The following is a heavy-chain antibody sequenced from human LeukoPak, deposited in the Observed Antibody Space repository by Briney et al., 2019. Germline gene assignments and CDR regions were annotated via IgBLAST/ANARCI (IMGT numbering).Heavy chain of an antibody. CDR2: ISAYNGNT. CDR3: ARAGTPYDYGGPRDAFDI. CDR1: GYTFTSYG. Sequence: GASMKVSCKASGYTFTSYGISWVRQAPGQGLEWMGWISAYNGNTNYAQKLQGRVTMTTDTSTSTAYMELRSLRSDDTAVYYCARAGTPYDYGGPRDAFDIWGQGTMVTVSS. J-gene: IGHJ3*02. V-gene: IGHV1-18*01. D-gene: IGHD4-23*01.